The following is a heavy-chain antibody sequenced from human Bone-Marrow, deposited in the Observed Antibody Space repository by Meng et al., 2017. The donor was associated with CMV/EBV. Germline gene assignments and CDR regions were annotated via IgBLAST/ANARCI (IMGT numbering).Heavy chain of an antibody. CDR1: GFTFSSYA. CDR2: IYSGGSDT. V-gene: IGHV3-23*03. CDR3: VKRLYCGSTTCSKAMDV. Sequence: GGSLRLSCVASGFTFSSYAMTWVRQAPGKGLEWVSLIYSGGSDTFYADSVKGRFTISRDNSKDMLYLQMNSLRAEDTGVYFCVKRLYCGSTTCSKAMDVWGQGTTVTVSS. J-gene: IGHJ6*02. D-gene: IGHD2-2*01.